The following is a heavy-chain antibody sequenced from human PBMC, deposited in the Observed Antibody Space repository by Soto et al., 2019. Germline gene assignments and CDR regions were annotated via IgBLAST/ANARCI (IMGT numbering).Heavy chain of an antibody. Sequence: QVQLVQSGAEVKKPGASVRVSCKASGYTLTNYAIHWVRQAAGQRLEWLAWIDPGSGNPTYSQKFQGRITLSRDNSASTFYMHLSSLTSEDTAVYFCPRDLIGGNPFDYWGQGTLVTVSS. D-gene: IGHD2-15*01. J-gene: IGHJ4*02. CDR1: GYTLTNYA. V-gene: IGHV1-3*01. CDR2: IDPGSGNP. CDR3: PRDLIGGNPFDY.